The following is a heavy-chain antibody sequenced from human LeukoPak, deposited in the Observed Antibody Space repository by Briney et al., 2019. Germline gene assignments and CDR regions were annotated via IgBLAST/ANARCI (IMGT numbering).Heavy chain of an antibody. CDR2: INHSGST. Sequence: SETLSLTCAVYGGSFSGYYWSWIRQPPGKGLEWIGEINHSGSTNYNPSLKSRVTTSVDTSKNQFSLKLSSVTAADTAVYYCARGPTQWLVKGYFDYWGQGTLVTVSS. CDR3: ARGPTQWLVKGYFDY. D-gene: IGHD6-19*01. CDR1: GGSFSGYY. V-gene: IGHV4-34*01. J-gene: IGHJ4*02.